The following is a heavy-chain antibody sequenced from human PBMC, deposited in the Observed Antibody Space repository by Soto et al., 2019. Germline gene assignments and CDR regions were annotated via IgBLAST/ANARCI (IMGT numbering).Heavy chain of an antibody. CDR2: ISYDGSNK. V-gene: IGHV3-30*18. J-gene: IGHJ6*02. D-gene: IGHD1-26*01. CDR3: AKDRLRGGFLTTATTNGMDV. Sequence: GGSLRLSCAASGFTFSSYGMHWVRQAPGKGLEWVALISYDGSNKYYVDSVKGRFTISRDNSKNTLFLQMNSLRAGDTAVYYCAKDRLRGGFLTTATTNGMDVWGQGTTVTVSS. CDR1: GFTFSSYG.